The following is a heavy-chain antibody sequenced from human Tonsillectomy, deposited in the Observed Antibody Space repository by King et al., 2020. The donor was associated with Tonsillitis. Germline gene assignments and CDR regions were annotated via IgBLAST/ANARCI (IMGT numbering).Heavy chain of an antibody. CDR1: GYGFTTYL. V-gene: IGHV5-51*01. D-gene: IGHD5-24*01. Sequence: VQLVESGAEVKKPGESLKISCKGSGYGFTTYLIGWVRQMPGKVLEWMGIIDPCDSDTKYSPAFQGQGTISADKSISTAYLQWNSLKASDTAMYYCARHLFGDGYNSGAAFWGQGTLVTVSS. CDR3: ARHLFGDGYNSGAAF. J-gene: IGHJ4*02. CDR2: IDPCDSDT.